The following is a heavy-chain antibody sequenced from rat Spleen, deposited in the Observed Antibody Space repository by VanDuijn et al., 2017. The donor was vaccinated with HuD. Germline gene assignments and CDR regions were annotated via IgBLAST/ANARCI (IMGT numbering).Heavy chain of an antibody. Sequence: EVQLVESGGGSVQPGRSLKLSCAASGFTFSNYYMAWVRQAPKKGLEWVATISTSGSRTYYPDSVKGRFTISRDNAKSTLYLQMDSLRSEDTATYYGARPAGYGYNLNWFGYWGQGTLVTVSS. V-gene: IGHV5-25*01. CDR2: ISTSGSRT. J-gene: IGHJ3*01. D-gene: IGHD1-9*01. CDR3: ARPAGYGYNLNWFGY. CDR1: GFTFSNYY.